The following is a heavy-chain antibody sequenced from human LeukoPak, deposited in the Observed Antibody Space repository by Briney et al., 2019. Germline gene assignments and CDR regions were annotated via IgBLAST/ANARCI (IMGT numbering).Heavy chain of an antibody. CDR1: GGSISSSNW. CDR2: IYHSGST. CDR3: ARDRTGIVATSHFDY. Sequence: SETLSLTCAVSGGSISSSNWWSWVRQPPGKGLEWIGEIYHSGSTNYNPSLKSRVTISMDTSKNQFSLNLSSVTAADTAVYYCARDRTGIVATSHFDYWGQGTLVTVSS. J-gene: IGHJ4*02. D-gene: IGHD5-12*01. V-gene: IGHV4-4*02.